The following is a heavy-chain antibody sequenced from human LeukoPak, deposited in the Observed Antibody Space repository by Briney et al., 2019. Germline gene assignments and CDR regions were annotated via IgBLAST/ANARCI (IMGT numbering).Heavy chain of an antibody. J-gene: IGHJ4*02. CDR3: AKEEWLLAVYFDY. Sequence: GGSLRLSCAASGFTFSRHSINWVRQAPGKGLEWVSTISGSGGSTYYADSVKGQFTISRDNSKNTLYLQMNSLRAEDTAVYYCAKEEWLLAVYFDYWGQGTLVTVSS. V-gene: IGHV3-23*01. CDR1: GFTFSRHS. CDR2: ISGSGGST. D-gene: IGHD3-3*01.